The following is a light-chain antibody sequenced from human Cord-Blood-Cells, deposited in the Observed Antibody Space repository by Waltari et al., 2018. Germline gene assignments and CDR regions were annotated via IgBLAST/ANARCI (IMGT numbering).Light chain of an antibody. J-gene: IGLJ2*01. CDR2: DVS. V-gene: IGLV2-14*01. CDR3: SSYTSSSTVV. CDR1: SSDVGGYNY. Sequence: QSALTQPASVSGSPGQSITISCTGTSSDVGGYNYVSWYQQHPGKAPKLMIYDVSNRPSGVSNRLSGSKSGNTASLTISGLQAEDEADYYCSSYTSSSTVVFVGGTKLTVL.